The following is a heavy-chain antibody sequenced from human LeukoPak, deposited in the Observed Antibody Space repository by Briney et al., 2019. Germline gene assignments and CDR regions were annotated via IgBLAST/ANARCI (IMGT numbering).Heavy chain of an antibody. V-gene: IGHV3-23*01. D-gene: IGHD3-10*01. CDR2: ISGGGDST. Sequence: PGGSLRLSCAASGFTLSTYAMSWVRQSPGKGLEWVSVISGGGDSTNYADSVKGRFSISRDNSKNTVYLQIDSLRVEDTAVYYCAQDAEEKGYGRPVEYFQHWGQGTLVTVSS. CDR3: AQDAEEKGYGRPVEYFQH. J-gene: IGHJ1*01. CDR1: GFTLSTYA.